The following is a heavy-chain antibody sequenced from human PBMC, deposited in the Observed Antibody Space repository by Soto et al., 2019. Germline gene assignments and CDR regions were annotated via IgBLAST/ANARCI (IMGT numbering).Heavy chain of an antibody. CDR3: ARDSSAYPYY. CDR2: ISAYNGNT. J-gene: IGHJ4*02. D-gene: IGHD6-19*01. V-gene: IGHV1-18*01. Sequence: ASVKVSCKTSGYTFTNFGLSWVRQAPGQGLEWMGWISAYNGNTNYAQNFQGRVTMTTDTSTSTAYMELRSLRSDDTAVYYCARDSSAYPYYWGQGTLVTVSS. CDR1: GYTFTNFG.